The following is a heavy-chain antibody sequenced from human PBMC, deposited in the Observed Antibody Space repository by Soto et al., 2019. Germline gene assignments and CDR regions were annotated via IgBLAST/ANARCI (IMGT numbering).Heavy chain of an antibody. CDR1: GFTVSSNY. D-gene: IGHD3-22*01. Sequence: PGGSLRLSCAASGFTVSSNYMSWVRQAPGKGLEWVSVIYSGGSTYYADSVKGRFTISRDNSKNTLYLQMNSLRAEDTAVYYCASSYDHEDFDIWGQGTMVTVSS. J-gene: IGHJ3*02. CDR3: ASSYDHEDFDI. CDR2: IYSGGST. V-gene: IGHV3-66*01.